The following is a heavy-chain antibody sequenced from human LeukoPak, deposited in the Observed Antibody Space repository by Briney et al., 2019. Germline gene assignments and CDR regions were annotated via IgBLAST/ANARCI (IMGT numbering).Heavy chain of an antibody. CDR2: INHSGST. CDR3: ARGRPIVGTSTLFLDLDY. CDR1: GGSLSGYY. D-gene: IGHD1-26*01. Sequence: SETLSLTCAVYGGSLSGYYWSWIRQSPGKGLGWIGEINHSGSTNCNPSLKNRVTMSVDTSQNQFSLKLSSVTAADTALYYCARGRPIVGTSTLFLDLDYWGQGTLVTVSS. V-gene: IGHV4-34*01. J-gene: IGHJ4*02.